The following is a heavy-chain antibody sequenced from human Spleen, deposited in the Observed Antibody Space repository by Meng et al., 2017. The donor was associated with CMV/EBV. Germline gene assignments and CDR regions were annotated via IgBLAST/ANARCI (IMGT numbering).Heavy chain of an antibody. CDR1: GDSISNRASC. Sequence: SETLSLTCSVAGDSISNRASCWGWIRQSPGRGLEWIGSICSSGSTSYSPSLKSRVTISRDTSKNHFSLKVNSVTAADTAVYYCARECHPRVTIFGVVIYFDYWGQGTLVTVSS. V-gene: IGHV4-39*07. CDR3: ARECHPRVTIFGVVIYFDY. J-gene: IGHJ4*02. CDR2: ICSSGST. D-gene: IGHD3-3*01.